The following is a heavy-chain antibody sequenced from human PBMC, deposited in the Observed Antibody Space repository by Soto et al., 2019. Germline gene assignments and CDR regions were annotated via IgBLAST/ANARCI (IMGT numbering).Heavy chain of an antibody. J-gene: IGHJ6*02. CDR1: GFTFSSYA. CDR2: ISGSGGST. V-gene: IGHV3-23*01. CDR3: AKDLTGIYYYYGMDV. D-gene: IGHD1-20*01. Sequence: GGSLRLSCAASGFTFSSYAMSWVRQAPGKGLEWVSAISGSGGSTYYADSVKGRFTISRDNAKNTLYLQMNSLRAEDTALYYCAKDLTGIYYYYGMDVWGQGTTVTVSS.